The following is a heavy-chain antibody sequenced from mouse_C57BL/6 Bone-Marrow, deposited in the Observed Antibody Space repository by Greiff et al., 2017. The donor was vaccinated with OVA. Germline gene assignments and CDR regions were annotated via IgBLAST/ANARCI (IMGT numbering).Heavy chain of an antibody. CDR1: GFTFSSYG. CDR3: ARLRYSNYYFDY. Sequence: EVMLVESGGDLVKPGGSLKLSCAASGFTFSSYGMSWVRQTPDKRLEWVATISSGGSYTYYPDSVKGRFTLSRDNAKNTLYLQMSSLKSEDTAMYYCARLRYSNYYFDYWGQGTTLTVSS. J-gene: IGHJ2*01. V-gene: IGHV5-6*01. CDR2: ISSGGSYT. D-gene: IGHD2-5*01.